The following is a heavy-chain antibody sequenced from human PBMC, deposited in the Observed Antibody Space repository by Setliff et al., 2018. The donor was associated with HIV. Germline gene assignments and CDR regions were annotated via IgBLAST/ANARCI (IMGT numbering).Heavy chain of an antibody. J-gene: IGHJ3*02. CDR2: ISAYNGNT. CDR3: ARGYYNFWSGYYDSRFPNPIDAFDI. CDR1: GYTFSSYG. V-gene: IGHV1-18*01. D-gene: IGHD3-3*01. Sequence: ASVKVSCKASGYTFSSYGISWVRQAPGQGVEWMGWISAYNGNTNYAQKLQGRVTMTTDTSTSTAYMELRSLRSDGTAVYYCARGYYNFWSGYYDSRFPNPIDAFDIWGQGTMVT.